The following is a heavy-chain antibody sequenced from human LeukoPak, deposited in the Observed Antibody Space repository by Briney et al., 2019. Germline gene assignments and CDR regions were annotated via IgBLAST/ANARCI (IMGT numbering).Heavy chain of an antibody. V-gene: IGHV1-69*06. CDR2: IIPISGTI. Sequence: ASVKVSCKTSGGTFSSYSISWVRQAPGQGLEWMGGIIPISGTIKYAQKFQGRVTMTADRSTSTAYMALSSLRSEDTAVYYCAKDVLRYFDWLLGIDYWGQGTLVTVSS. CDR3: AKDVLRYFDWLLGIDY. J-gene: IGHJ4*02. CDR1: GGTFSSYS. D-gene: IGHD3-9*01.